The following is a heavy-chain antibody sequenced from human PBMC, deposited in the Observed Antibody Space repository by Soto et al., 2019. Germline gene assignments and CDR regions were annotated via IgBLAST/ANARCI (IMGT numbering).Heavy chain of an antibody. CDR1: GGSVSSGSYY. Sequence: SETLSLTCTVSGGSVSSGSYYWSWIRQPPGKGLEWIGYIYYSGSTNYNPSLKSRVTISVDTSKNQFSLKLSSVTAADTAVYYCARVSVGATGVDYWGQGTLVTVSS. CDR3: ARVSVGATGVDY. V-gene: IGHV4-61*01. CDR2: IYYSGST. D-gene: IGHD1-26*01. J-gene: IGHJ4*02.